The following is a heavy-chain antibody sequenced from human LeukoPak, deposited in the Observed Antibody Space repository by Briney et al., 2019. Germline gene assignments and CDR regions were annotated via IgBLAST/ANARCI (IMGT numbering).Heavy chain of an antibody. Sequence: GSLRLSCAASRFTFSSFAMYWVRQAPGKGLECVSGISDSGGSKYYADSVKGRFTISRDNSKNTLYLQMNSLRAGDTAVYYCAKGRGERTQGPGDYWGQGTLVTVSS. V-gene: IGHV3-23*01. CDR1: RFTFSSFA. J-gene: IGHJ4*02. D-gene: IGHD2-21*01. CDR2: ISDSGGSK. CDR3: AKGRGERTQGPGDY.